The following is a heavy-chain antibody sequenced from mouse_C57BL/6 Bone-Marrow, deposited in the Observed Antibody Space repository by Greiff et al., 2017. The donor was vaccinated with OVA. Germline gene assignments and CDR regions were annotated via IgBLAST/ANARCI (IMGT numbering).Heavy chain of an antibody. V-gene: IGHV3-6*01. J-gene: IGHJ2*01. D-gene: IGHD4-1*01. CDR2: ISYDGSN. CDR3: ARAGKLGLDY. CDR1: GYSITSGYY. Sequence: EVKLMESGPGLVKPSQSLSLTCSVTGYSITSGYYWNWIRQFPGNKLEWMGYISYDGSNNYNPSLKNRISITRDTSKNQFFLKLNSVTTEDTATYYCARAGKLGLDYWGQGTTLTVSS.